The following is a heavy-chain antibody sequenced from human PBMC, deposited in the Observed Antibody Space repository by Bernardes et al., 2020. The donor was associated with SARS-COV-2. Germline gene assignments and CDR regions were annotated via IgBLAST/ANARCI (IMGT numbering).Heavy chain of an antibody. D-gene: IGHD2-15*01. CDR1: GFSFSSFG. J-gene: IGHJ6*02. CDR3: AREIVVVPVSTRRTYGLDL. CDR2: IWYDGKNK. V-gene: IGHV3-33*01. Sequence: GRSLRLSCAASGFSFSSFGLHWVRQAPGKGLEWVALIWYDGKNKYYAESVKGRFTISRDNSKNTLYLQMNSLIAEDTAVYYCAREIVVVPVSTRRTYGLDLWGQGTTVTVSS.